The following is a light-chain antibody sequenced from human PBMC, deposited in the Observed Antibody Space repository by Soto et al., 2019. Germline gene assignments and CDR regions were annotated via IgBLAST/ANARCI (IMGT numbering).Light chain of an antibody. V-gene: IGKV3-15*01. CDR2: GAS. Sequence: EIVMTQSPVTLSVSPGARATLSCRASQSIGSNLAWYQQKPGQAPRNLIYGASTRATGIPARFSGSGSGTEFTLTISSLQSEDFAVYYCQQYNDWPPLTFGGGTTVEIK. J-gene: IGKJ4*01. CDR3: QQYNDWPPLT. CDR1: QSIGSN.